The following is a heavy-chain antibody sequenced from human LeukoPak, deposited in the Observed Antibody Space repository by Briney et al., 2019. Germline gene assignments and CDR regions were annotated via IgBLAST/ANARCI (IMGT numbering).Heavy chain of an antibody. D-gene: IGHD6-13*01. CDR1: GGSISSYY. CDR2: IYYSGST. J-gene: IGHJ5*02. CDR3: ARNLAAAGHNWFDP. V-gene: IGHV4-59*08. Sequence: SETLSLTCTVSGGSISSYYWSWIRQPPGKGLEWIGYIYYSGSTNYNPSLKSRVTISVDTSKNQFSLKLSSVTAADTAVYYCARNLAAAGHNWFDPWGQEPWSPSPQ.